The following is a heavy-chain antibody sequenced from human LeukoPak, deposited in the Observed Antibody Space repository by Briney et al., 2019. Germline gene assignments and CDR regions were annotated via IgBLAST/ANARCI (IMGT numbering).Heavy chain of an antibody. CDR2: IKQDGSER. V-gene: IGHV3-7*05. CDR3: ARGYGFGDY. J-gene: IGHJ4*02. CDR1: GFTFSSYW. D-gene: IGHD5-24*01. Sequence: PGGSLRLSCAASGFTFSSYWMSWVRQAPGRGLELVAKIKQDGSERYYVDSVKGRFTISRDNAKNSLYLQMNSLRAGDTAVYYCARGYGFGDYWGQGTLVTVSS.